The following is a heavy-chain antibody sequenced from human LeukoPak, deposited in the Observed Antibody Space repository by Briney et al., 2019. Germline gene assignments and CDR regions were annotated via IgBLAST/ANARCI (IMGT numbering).Heavy chain of an antibody. CDR1: GFTFSSYS. D-gene: IGHD3-16*02. V-gene: IGHV3-21*01. CDR2: ISSSSSYI. CDR3: ARALMITFGGVIGAFDY. Sequence: GGSLRLSCAASGFTFSSYSMNWVRQAPGKGLEWVSSISSSSSYIYYADSVKGRFTISRDNAKNSLYLQMNSLRAEDTAVYYCARALMITFGGVIGAFDYWGQGTLVTVSS. J-gene: IGHJ4*02.